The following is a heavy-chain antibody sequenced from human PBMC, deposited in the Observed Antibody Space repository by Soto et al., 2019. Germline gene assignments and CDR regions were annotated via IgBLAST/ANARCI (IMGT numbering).Heavy chain of an antibody. CDR2: INHVGGT. Sequence: SETLSLTCAVYGGFLSESYWTWIRQPPGKGLEWIGEINHVGGTNYNPSLKSRVTMSVDTSQNQFSLRLISVTAADSAMYFCVRIRYQLPSSVLWLDPWGQGTPVTVSS. D-gene: IGHD3-16*01. CDR1: GGFLSESY. CDR3: VRIRYQLPSSVLWLDP. J-gene: IGHJ5*02. V-gene: IGHV4-34*01.